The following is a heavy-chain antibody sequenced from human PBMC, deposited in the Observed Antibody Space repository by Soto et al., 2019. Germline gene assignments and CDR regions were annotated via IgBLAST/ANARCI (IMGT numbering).Heavy chain of an antibody. V-gene: IGHV3-23*01. CDR2: TSGSGGST. D-gene: IGHD6-13*01. J-gene: IGHJ4*02. Sequence: EVQLLESGGGLAQPGGSLRLSCAVSGFTFSSYAMSWVRQAPGKGLEWVSTTSGSGGSTYYADSVKGRFTISRDKCNDALYLQMTSLRAGDTAVYYCAKDRKPELRVWDGFDYLGQGTLVTVCS. CDR3: AKDRKPELRVWDGFDY. CDR1: GFTFSSYA.